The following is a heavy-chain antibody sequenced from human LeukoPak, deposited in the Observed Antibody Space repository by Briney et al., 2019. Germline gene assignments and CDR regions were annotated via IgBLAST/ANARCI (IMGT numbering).Heavy chain of an antibody. Sequence: TGGSLRLSCAASGFTFDDYGMSWVRQAPGKGLEWVSGINWNGGSTGYADSVKGRFTISRDNSKNTLYLQMNSLRAEDTAVYYCAKPLLYYYGSGPFDPWGQGTLVTVSS. J-gene: IGHJ5*02. V-gene: IGHV3-20*04. D-gene: IGHD3-10*01. CDR1: GFTFDDYG. CDR3: AKPLLYYYGSGPFDP. CDR2: INWNGGST.